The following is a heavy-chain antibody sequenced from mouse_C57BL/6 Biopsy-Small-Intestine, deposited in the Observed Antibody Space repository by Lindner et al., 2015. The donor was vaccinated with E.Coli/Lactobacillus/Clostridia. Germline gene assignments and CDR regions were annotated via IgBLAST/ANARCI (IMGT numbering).Heavy chain of an antibody. Sequence: SVKVSCKASGGTFSTYTISWVRQAPGQGLEWMGRIVPIFGIAIYAQKFQGRVTIAADNSTSTAHMELSSLRSEDTAVYYCARDGVGRWGEVSLESSWYFDSWGQGTLVTVSS. V-gene: IGHV1-77*01. CDR1: GGTFSTYT. CDR2: IVPIFGIA. D-gene: IGHD1-1*02. J-gene: IGHJ2*01. CDR3: ARDGVGRWGEVSLESSWYFDS.